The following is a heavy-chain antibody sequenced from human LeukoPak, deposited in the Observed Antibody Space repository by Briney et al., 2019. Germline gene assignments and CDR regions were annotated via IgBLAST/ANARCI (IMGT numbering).Heavy chain of an antibody. V-gene: IGHV3-23*01. CDR2: ISGSGGST. Sequence: SGGSLRLSCAASGFTFSSYAMSWVGQAPGKGLEWVSAISGSGGSTYYADSVKGRFTISRDNSKNTLYLQMNSLRAEDTAVYYCARGMTTVTTWAFDIWGQGTMVTVSS. J-gene: IGHJ3*02. CDR1: GFTFSSYA. D-gene: IGHD4-17*01. CDR3: ARGMTTVTTWAFDI.